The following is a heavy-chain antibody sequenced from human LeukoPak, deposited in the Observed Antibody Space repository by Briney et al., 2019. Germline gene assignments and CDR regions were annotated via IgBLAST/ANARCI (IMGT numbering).Heavy chain of an antibody. CDR3: ARSFGPYYYDSSGYS. J-gene: IGHJ4*02. CDR2: IYSGGST. CDR1: GFTVSSNY. D-gene: IGHD3-22*01. Sequence: PGGSLRLSCAASGFTVSSNYMSWVRQAPGKGLEWVSVIYSGGSTYYADSVKGRFTISGDNSKNTLYLQMNSLRAEDTAVYYCARSFGPYYYDSSGYSWGQGTLVTVSS. V-gene: IGHV3-66*01.